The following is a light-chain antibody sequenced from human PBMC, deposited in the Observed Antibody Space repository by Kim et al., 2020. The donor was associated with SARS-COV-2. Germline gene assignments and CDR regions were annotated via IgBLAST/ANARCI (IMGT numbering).Light chain of an antibody. J-gene: IGLJ2*01. Sequence: GQSIHISCTVTTSDVVSYNYVSWYQQHPGKAPQLMIYDVTKRPSGVSNRCSGSKSGNTAALTISGLQAEDEADYYCSSYTTTSTSVFGGGTQLTVL. CDR1: TSDVVSYNY. CDR3: SSYTTTSTSV. CDR2: DVT. V-gene: IGLV2-14*04.